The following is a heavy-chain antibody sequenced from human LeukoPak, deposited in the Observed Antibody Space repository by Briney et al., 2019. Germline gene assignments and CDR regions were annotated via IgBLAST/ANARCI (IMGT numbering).Heavy chain of an antibody. J-gene: IGHJ4*02. CDR2: IRGKANNYAT. CDR1: GFTFSGSA. D-gene: IGHD3-22*01. V-gene: IGHV3-73*01. CDR3: TTDPAPYYDSSGYYLDY. Sequence: GGSLKLSCAASGFTFSGSAVHWVRQASGKGLEWVGRIRGKANNYATAYAASVNGRFTISRDDSKNTAYLQMNTLKTEDTAVYYCTTDPAPYYDSSGYYLDYWGQGTLVTVSS.